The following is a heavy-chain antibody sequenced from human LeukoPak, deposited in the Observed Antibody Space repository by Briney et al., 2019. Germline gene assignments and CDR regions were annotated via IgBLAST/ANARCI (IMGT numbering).Heavy chain of an antibody. J-gene: IGHJ4*02. V-gene: IGHV4-39*01. CDR2: IYYSENT. CDR3: ARAQTYRRGYFDY. CDR1: GGSNSSSIYH. D-gene: IGHD3-10*01. Sequence: SETLSLTCTVSGGSNSSSIYHGGWIRQPPAKGLGWIGSIYYSENTYYNPSLKSRLTRSVDTSKNQFALKLGSVTAAGMAVYYCARAQTYRRGYFDYWGQGSLVTVSS.